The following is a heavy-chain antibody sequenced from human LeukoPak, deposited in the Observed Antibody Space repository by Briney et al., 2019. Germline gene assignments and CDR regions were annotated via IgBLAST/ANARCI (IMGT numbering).Heavy chain of an antibody. D-gene: IGHD3-10*01. CDR3: ARGGRYFSPFDY. V-gene: IGHV4-34*01. J-gene: IGHJ4*02. CDR1: GGSFSGHY. CDR2: INHSGST. Sequence: PSETLSLTCAVYGGSFSGHYWSWIRQPPGKGLEWIGEINHSGSTNYNPSLKSRVTISVDTSKNQFSLKLSSVTAADTAVYYCARGGRYFSPFDYWGQGTLVTVSS.